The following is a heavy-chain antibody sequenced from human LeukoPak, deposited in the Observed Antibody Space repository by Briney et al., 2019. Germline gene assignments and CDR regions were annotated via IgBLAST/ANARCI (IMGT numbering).Heavy chain of an antibody. Sequence: PGGSLRLSCAASGFTFSRYSMNWVRQAPGKGLEWVSYISSSRSTMYYADSVKGRFTISRDNSKNTLYLQMNSLRAEDTAVYYCAKGVYSGYDPTAFDPWGQGTLVTVSS. J-gene: IGHJ5*02. CDR1: GFTFSRYS. CDR3: AKGVYSGYDPTAFDP. D-gene: IGHD5-12*01. V-gene: IGHV3-48*01. CDR2: ISSSRSTM.